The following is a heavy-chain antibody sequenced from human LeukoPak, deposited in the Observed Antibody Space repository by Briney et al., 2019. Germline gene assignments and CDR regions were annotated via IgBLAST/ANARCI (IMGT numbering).Heavy chain of an antibody. Sequence: SETLSLTCSVSGDAITGSSYYWGWIRQPPGKGLKWIGSMYYSGSTYSNPSLKSRVTMSADTSKNQFSLKLSSVSAADTAVYYCARQYYDNTGYYYFDYWGQGTLVTVSS. CDR1: GDAITGSSYY. CDR3: ARQYYDNTGYYYFDY. J-gene: IGHJ4*02. CDR2: MYYSGST. D-gene: IGHD3-22*01. V-gene: IGHV4-39*01.